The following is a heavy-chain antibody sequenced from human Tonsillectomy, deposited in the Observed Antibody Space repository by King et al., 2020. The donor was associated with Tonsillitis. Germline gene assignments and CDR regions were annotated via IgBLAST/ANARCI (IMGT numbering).Heavy chain of an antibody. CDR2: ISIGGSRT. CDR3: AKEIRPNDY. J-gene: IGHJ4*02. Sequence: QLVQSGGGLVQPGGSLRLSCVASGFILSNNGMSWVRQAPGKGLEWVSSISIGGSRTYYADSVKGRFTISRDNSKHTLYLQMNSLRAEDTAIYYCAKEIRPNDYWGQGTLVTVSS. CDR1: GFILSNNG. D-gene: IGHD3-3*02. V-gene: IGHV3-23*04.